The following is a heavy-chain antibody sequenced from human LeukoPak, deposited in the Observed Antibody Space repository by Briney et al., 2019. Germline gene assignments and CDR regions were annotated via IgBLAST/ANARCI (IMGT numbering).Heavy chain of an antibody. CDR2: IKQDVSEK. Sequence: GGSLRLSCAASGFTFSIYWMSWVRQAPGKGLEWVANIKQDVSEKYYVDSVKGRFTISRDNAKNSLYLQMNSLRAEDTAVYYCAREKAGYCSSTSCYADYYYYYMDVWGKGTTVTISS. D-gene: IGHD2-2*01. J-gene: IGHJ6*03. CDR3: AREKAGYCSSTSCYADYYYYYMDV. CDR1: GFTFSIYW. V-gene: IGHV3-7*01.